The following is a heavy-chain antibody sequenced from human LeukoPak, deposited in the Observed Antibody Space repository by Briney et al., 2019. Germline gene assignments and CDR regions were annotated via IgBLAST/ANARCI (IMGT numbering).Heavy chain of an antibody. CDR3: ARVKGTTVVTPILGPFDY. D-gene: IGHD4-23*01. CDR2: IIPIFGTA. V-gene: IGHV1-69*05. J-gene: IGHJ4*02. Sequence: GASVKVSCKASGGTFSSYAISWVRQAPGQGLEWMGGIIPIFGTANYAQKFQGRVTITTDESTSTAYMELSSLRSEDTAVYYCARVKGTTVVTPILGPFDYWGQGTLVTVSS. CDR1: GGTFSSYA.